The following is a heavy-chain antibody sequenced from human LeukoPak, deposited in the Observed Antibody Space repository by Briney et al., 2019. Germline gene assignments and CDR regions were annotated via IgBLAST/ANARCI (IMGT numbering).Heavy chain of an antibody. CDR3: TRLESSGSPVYYYYGMDV. CDR1: GFTFSGSA. D-gene: IGHD1-26*01. CDR2: IRSKANSYAT. Sequence: PGGSLRLSCAASGFTFSGSAMHWVRQASGKGLERVGRIRSKANSYATAYAASVKGRFTISRDDSKNTAYLQMNSLKTEDTAVYYCTRLESSGSPVYYYYGMDVWGQGTTVTVSS. J-gene: IGHJ6*02. V-gene: IGHV3-73*01.